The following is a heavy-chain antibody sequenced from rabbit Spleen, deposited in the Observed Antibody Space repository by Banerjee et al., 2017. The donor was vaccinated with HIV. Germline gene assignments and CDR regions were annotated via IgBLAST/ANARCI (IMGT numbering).Heavy chain of an antibody. J-gene: IGHJ6*01. CDR1: GFTISSDYY. Sequence: QSLEESGGGLVTPEGSLTLTCTASGFTISSDYYMCWVRQAPGKGLEWIACINTNSGSAYYATWAKGRFTISKTSSTTVTLQMTSLTVADTVTYFCARYSGSSVPLWGPGTLVTVS. V-gene: IGHV1S40*01. D-gene: IGHD1-1*01. CDR3: ARYSGSSVPL. CDR2: INTNSGSA.